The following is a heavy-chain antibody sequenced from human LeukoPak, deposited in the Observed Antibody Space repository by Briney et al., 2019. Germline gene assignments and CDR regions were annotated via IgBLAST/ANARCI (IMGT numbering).Heavy chain of an antibody. D-gene: IGHD3-22*01. J-gene: IGHJ4*02. CDR3: VRLRRNNDRSGYYYYYDY. V-gene: IGHV3-21*01. CDR1: GYTLSDFS. Sequence: NPGGSLRLSCAASGYTLSDFSVNWVRQAPGKGLEWVSSISVRSNYRYYADSVRGRFTISRDDARDSLFLQMNSLRAEDTAVYFCVRLRRNNDRSGYYYYYDYWGQGTLVTVSS. CDR2: ISVRSNYR.